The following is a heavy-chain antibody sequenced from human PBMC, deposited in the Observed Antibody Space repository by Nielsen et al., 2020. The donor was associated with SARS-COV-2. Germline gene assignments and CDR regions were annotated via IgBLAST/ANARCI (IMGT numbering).Heavy chain of an antibody. CDR1: GFTFSSYG. CDR2: ISYDGSNK. CDR3: AKGTRGYGRAWLFLDY. Sequence: GESLKISCAASGFTFSSYGMHWVRQAPGKGLEWVAVISYDGSNKYYADSVKGRFTISRDNSKNTLYLQMNSLRAEDTAVYYCAKGTRGYGRAWLFLDYWGQGTLVTVSS. V-gene: IGHV3-30*18. D-gene: IGHD3-22*01. J-gene: IGHJ4*02.